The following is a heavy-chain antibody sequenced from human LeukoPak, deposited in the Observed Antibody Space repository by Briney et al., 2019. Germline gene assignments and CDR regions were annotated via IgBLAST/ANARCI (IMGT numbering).Heavy chain of an antibody. Sequence: PGGSLRLSCAASGFAFDSHAMNWVRQAPGKGLEWVSSITGKGSQTYYADSVKGRLIISRDNSKSTLYLQMNSLRADDTAVYYCAREGNYRQDFDYWGQGTLVTVSS. CDR1: GFAFDSHA. V-gene: IGHV3-23*01. CDR2: ITGKGSQT. CDR3: AREGNYRQDFDY. D-gene: IGHD5-24*01. J-gene: IGHJ4*02.